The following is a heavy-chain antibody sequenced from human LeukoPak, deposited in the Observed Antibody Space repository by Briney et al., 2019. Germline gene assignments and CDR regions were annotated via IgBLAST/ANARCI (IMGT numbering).Heavy chain of an antibody. J-gene: IGHJ4*02. Sequence: SETLSLTCTVSGGSISTSSYYWGWIRQPPGKGLEWIGNIYSSGSTYYNPSLKSRVTISVDTSKNQFSLNLSSVTAADTAVYYCARTRNTVIVIWAQGTLVTVSS. D-gene: IGHD5-18*01. CDR1: GGSISTSSYY. CDR2: IYSSGST. V-gene: IGHV4-39*01. CDR3: ARTRNTVIVI.